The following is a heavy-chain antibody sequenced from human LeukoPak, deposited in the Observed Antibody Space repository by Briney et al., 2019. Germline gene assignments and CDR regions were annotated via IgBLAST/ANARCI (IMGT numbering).Heavy chain of an antibody. D-gene: IGHD6-19*01. V-gene: IGHV3-23*01. J-gene: IGHJ4*02. CDR2: ISGSGIST. CDR3: ARIGPNGSGWYPFDY. CDR1: GFTFSSYA. Sequence: GGSLRLSCAASGFTFSSYAMSWVRQAPGKGLEWVSVISGSGISTYYADSVKGRFTISRDNSKNTLYVQMNSLRAEDTAVYYCARIGPNGSGWYPFDYWGQGTLVTVSS.